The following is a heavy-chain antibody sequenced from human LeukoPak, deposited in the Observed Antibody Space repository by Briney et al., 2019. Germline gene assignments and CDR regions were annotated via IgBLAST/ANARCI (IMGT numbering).Heavy chain of an antibody. CDR2: ISSSSTYI. CDR1: GFTFSSYG. Sequence: TGGSLRLSCAASGFTFSSYGMHWVRQAPGKGLEWISSISSSSTYIYYADSVKGRFTISRDNAKNSLYLQMNSLRAEDTAVYYCARAYCSSTRCSYYFDSWGQGTLVTVSS. V-gene: IGHV3-21*01. CDR3: ARAYCSSTRCSYYFDS. D-gene: IGHD2-2*01. J-gene: IGHJ4*02.